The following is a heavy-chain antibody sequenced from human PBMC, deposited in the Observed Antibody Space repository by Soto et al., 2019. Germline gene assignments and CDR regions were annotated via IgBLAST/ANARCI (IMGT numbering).Heavy chain of an antibody. V-gene: IGHV4-4*02. J-gene: IGHJ5*02. CDR2: IDHSGST. CDR1: GCSISSSNW. Sequence: ETLSLTCAASGCSISSSNWWRGVRQPPGEGLEWVGVIDHSGSTNYNQSVKSRVSISVDKSKNQFSLKLNSVTAADTAVYYCERPESFITIFGVVSPLRWWFDPWGQGTLVTVSS. D-gene: IGHD3-3*01. CDR3: ERPESFITIFGVVSPLRWWFDP.